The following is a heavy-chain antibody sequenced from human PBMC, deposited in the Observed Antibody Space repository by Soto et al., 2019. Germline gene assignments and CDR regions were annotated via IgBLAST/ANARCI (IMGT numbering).Heavy chain of an antibody. D-gene: IGHD3-22*01. Sequence: TLSLTCTVSGDSINSDNWSWIRQSPGKGLEWLALIDWDDDKYYSTSLKTRLTISKDTSKNQVVLTMTNMDPVDTATYYCARTMYYYDRSGYWAPYYFDYRGQGTLVTVSS. J-gene: IGHJ4*02. V-gene: IGHV2-70*18. CDR1: GDSINSDN. CDR3: ARTMYYYDRSGYWAPYYFDY. CDR2: IDWDDDK.